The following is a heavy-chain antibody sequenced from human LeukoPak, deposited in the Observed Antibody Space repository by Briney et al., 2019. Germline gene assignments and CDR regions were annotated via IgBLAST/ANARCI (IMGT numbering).Heavy chain of an antibody. Sequence: SETLSLTCAVYGGSFSGYYWSWIRQPPGKGLEWIGEINHSGSTNYNPSLKSRVTISVDTSKNQFSLKLSSVTAADTAVYYCAREVSVGTYNWFDPWGQGTLVTVSS. J-gene: IGHJ5*02. CDR3: AREVSVGTYNWFDP. CDR2: INHSGST. D-gene: IGHD1-26*01. V-gene: IGHV4-34*01. CDR1: GGSFSGYY.